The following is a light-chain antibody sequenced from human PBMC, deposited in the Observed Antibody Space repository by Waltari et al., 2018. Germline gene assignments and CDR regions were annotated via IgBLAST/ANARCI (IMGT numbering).Light chain of an antibody. J-gene: IGLJ3*02. Sequence: QLVVPQSPSVSAALGASGKLTCTLSSGHTGNVIAWLQQHPAKGPRYSMKVNRDGSHSKGDEIPDRFSGSSSGAERYLTISNVQSEDEADYYCETGGHGTWVFGGGTRLTVL. CDR1: SGHTGNV. CDR2: VNRDGSH. CDR3: ETGGHGTWV. V-gene: IGLV4-69*01.